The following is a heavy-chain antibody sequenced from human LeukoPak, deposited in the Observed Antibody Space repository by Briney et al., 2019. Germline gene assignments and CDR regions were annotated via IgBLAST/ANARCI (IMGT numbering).Heavy chain of an antibody. J-gene: IGHJ4*02. CDR3: VKRTVNYPFDF. Sequence: GGALRLSCADSGFNFSSYSMNWVRQAPGKGLEWVSAISGSGGTTFYADSVKGRLTISRDNSKNTLYLQMNSLRAEDTAVYYCVKRTVNYPFDFWGQGTLVTVSS. CDR2: ISGSGGTT. CDR1: GFNFSSYS. V-gene: IGHV3-23*01. D-gene: IGHD1-7*01.